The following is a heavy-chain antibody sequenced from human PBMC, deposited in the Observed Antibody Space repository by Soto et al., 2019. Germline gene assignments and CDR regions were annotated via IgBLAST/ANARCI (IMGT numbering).Heavy chain of an antibody. J-gene: IGHJ6*03. CDR1: GYTFTSYD. CDR3: ARPYYDFWSGYYRSGVFWSHYYYYMDV. Sequence: ASVQVFCKTSGYTFTSYDSYCWRQTTEHGLEWMGWMNPNSGNRGYAQKFQGRVTMSTNTSISTAYMELSSLRSEDTAVYYCARPYYDFWSGYYRSGVFWSHYYYYMDVWGKGTTVTVSS. CDR2: MNPNSGNR. V-gene: IGHV1-8*01. D-gene: IGHD3-3*01.